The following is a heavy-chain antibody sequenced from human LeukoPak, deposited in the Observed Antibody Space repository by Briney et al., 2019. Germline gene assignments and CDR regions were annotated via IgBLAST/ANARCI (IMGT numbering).Heavy chain of an antibody. V-gene: IGHV3-53*01. CDR1: GFSISNND. D-gene: IGHD7-27*01. CDR2: TYSGGST. J-gene: IGHJ3*02. Sequence: GGSLRLSCAASGFSISNNDMGWVRQAPGRGRECVSVTYSGGSTYYADSVKGRFTISRDNPHNTVYLQTNSLRAEDTAVYYCARSNWGLGEVFDIWGQGTMVTVSS. CDR3: ARSNWGLGEVFDI.